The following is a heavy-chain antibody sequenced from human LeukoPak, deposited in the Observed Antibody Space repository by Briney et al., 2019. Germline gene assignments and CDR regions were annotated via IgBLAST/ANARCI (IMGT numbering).Heavy chain of an antibody. CDR3: ARTYSSSWRRWFDP. CDR1: GYTFTSYD. D-gene: IGHD6-13*01. V-gene: IGHV1-8*01. CDR2: MNPNSGNT. J-gene: IGHJ5*02. Sequence: ASVKVSCKASGYTFTSYDINWVRQATGQGLEWMGWMNPNSGNTGYAQKFQGRVTMTRNTSISTAYMGLSSLRSEDTAVYYCARTYSSSWRRWFDPWGQGTLVTVSS.